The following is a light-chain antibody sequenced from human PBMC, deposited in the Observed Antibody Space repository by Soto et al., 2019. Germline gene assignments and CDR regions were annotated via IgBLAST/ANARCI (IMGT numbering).Light chain of an antibody. J-gene: IGKJ5*01. CDR2: GAF. V-gene: IGKV3-11*01. CDR1: QSVSSL. Sequence: EIVLTQSPATLSLSPGERATLSGRASQSVSSLLAWYQQKPGQAPRLLIYGAFNRATGIPARFSGTGSGTDFTLTISSLESEDFAVYYCQQRSAGITFGQGTRLEIK. CDR3: QQRSAGIT.